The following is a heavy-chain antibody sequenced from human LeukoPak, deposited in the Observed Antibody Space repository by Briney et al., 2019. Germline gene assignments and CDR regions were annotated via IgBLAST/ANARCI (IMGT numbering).Heavy chain of an antibody. J-gene: IGHJ4*02. V-gene: IGHV3-30*03. CDR2: ISYDESDK. Sequence: GRSLRLSCAASGFTFSNYGMHWVRQAPGKGLEWVAVISYDESDKYYADSVKGRFTISRDNSKNTLYLQMNSLRAEDTAVYYCARDANGDYGYFDYWGQGTLVTVSS. CDR3: ARDANGDYGYFDY. CDR1: GFTFSNYG. D-gene: IGHD4-17*01.